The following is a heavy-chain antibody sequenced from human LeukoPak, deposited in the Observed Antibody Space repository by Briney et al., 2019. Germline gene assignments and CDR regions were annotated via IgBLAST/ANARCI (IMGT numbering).Heavy chain of an antibody. CDR2: IKQDGSEK. V-gene: IGHV3-7*01. D-gene: IGHD5-24*01. CDR1: GFTFSSYW. Sequence: GGSLRLSCAASGFTFSSYWMSWVRQAPGKGLEWVANIKQDGSEKYYVDSVKGRFTISRDNAKNSLYLQMNSLRAEDTAVYYCARDLGRDGYSFYREVFDLWGQGTMVTVSS. CDR3: ARDLGRDGYSFYREVFDL. J-gene: IGHJ3*01.